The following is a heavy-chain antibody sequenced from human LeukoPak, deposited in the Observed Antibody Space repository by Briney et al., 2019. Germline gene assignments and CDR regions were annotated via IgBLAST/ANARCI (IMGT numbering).Heavy chain of an antibody. Sequence: GRSLRLSCSASGFTFFTYSMHWVRQAPGRGLEWVALISYDGTNAFYADSVKGRFTISRDDSQNTLYLQLNSLRAEDTAVYYCAKTYYYDSSGYLRSAFDIWGQGTMVTVSS. CDR1: GFTFFTYS. D-gene: IGHD3-22*01. CDR3: AKTYYYDSSGYLRSAFDI. J-gene: IGHJ3*02. CDR2: ISYDGTNA. V-gene: IGHV3-30-3*02.